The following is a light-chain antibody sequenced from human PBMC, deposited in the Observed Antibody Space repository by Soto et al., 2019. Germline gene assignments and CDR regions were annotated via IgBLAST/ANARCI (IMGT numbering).Light chain of an antibody. V-gene: IGKV3-20*01. Sequence: EIVLTQSPGALSLSPGERATLSCRASQTVGSNYLGWYQQKPGQAPRLLIYGASNRATGIPDRFSGSGSGTDFTLTISRLEPEEFAVYYCQEYGSSRTFGQGTKVEIK. CDR2: GAS. J-gene: IGKJ1*01. CDR3: QEYGSSRT. CDR1: QTVGSNY.